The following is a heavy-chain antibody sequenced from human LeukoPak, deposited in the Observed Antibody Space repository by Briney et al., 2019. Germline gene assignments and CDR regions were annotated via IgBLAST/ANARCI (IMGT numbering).Heavy chain of an antibody. CDR2: VYYTGST. Sequence: SETVSLTCTVSGDSVTSGGFYWAWLRQPPGKGLEWIATVYYTGSTYYNPSLKSRVTISIDTSKNHFSLKLRSVVAPDTAVYYCARHSGSGSLSRPFDPWGQGTPVTVSS. J-gene: IGHJ5*02. D-gene: IGHD3-10*01. CDR1: GDSVTSGGFY. V-gene: IGHV4-39*02. CDR3: ARHSGSGSLSRPFDP.